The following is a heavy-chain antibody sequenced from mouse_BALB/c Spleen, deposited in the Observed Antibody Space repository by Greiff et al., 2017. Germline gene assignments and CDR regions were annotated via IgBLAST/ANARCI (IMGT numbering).Heavy chain of an antibody. CDR2: ISNGGGST. CDR3: ARQRSASSSFAY. V-gene: IGHV5-12-2*01. D-gene: IGHD1-2*01. Sequence: EVMLVESGGGLVQPGGSLKLSCAASGFTFSSYTMSWVRQTPEKRLEWVAYISNGGGSTYYPDTVKGRFTISRDNAKNTLYLQMSSLKSEDTAMYYCARQRSASSSFAYWGQGTLVTVSA. J-gene: IGHJ3*01. CDR1: GFTFSSYT.